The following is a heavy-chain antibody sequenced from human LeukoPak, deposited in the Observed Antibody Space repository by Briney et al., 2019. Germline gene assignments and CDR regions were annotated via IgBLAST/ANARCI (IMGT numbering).Heavy chain of an antibody. Sequence: PSETLSLTCAVYGGSFSGYYWSWIRQPPGKGLEWIGEINHSGSTNYNPSLKSRVTISVDTSKNQFSLKLSSVTAADTAVYYCARSSCSGGSCYFNWGQGTLVTVSS. D-gene: IGHD2-15*01. V-gene: IGHV4-34*01. J-gene: IGHJ4*02. CDR1: GGSFSGYY. CDR2: INHSGST. CDR3: ARSSCSGGSCYFN.